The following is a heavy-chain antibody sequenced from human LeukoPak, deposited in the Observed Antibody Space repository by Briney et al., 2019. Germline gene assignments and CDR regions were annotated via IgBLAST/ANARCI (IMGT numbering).Heavy chain of an antibody. Sequence: PGGSLRLSCAASGFTFSSHGMHWVRQAPGKGLEWVAVISYDGSNKYYADSVEGRFTISRDNSKNTLYLQMNSLRAEDTAVYYCARWTQLYSDLDSWGQGTLVTVSS. CDR1: GFTFSSHG. D-gene: IGHD5-18*01. CDR3: ARWTQLYSDLDS. J-gene: IGHJ4*02. CDR2: ISYDGSNK. V-gene: IGHV3-30*03.